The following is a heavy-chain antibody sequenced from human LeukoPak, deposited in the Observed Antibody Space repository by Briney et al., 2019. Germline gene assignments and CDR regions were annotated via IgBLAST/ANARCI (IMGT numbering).Heavy chain of an antibody. D-gene: IGHD3-3*01. CDR1: GGSIGSYY. Sequence: VKPSETLSLTCTVSGGSIGSYYWSCIRQPPGKGLEWIGYIYYSGSTNYNPSLKSRVTISVDTSKNQFSLKLSSVTAADTAVYYCARAPTHYGSFGVVIIRGAYFDYWGQGTLVTVSS. V-gene: IGHV4-59*01. J-gene: IGHJ4*02. CDR3: ARAPTHYGSFGVVIIRGAYFDY. CDR2: IYYSGST.